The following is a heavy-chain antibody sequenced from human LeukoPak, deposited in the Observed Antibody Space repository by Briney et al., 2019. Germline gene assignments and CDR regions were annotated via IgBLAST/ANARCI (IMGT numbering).Heavy chain of an antibody. V-gene: IGHV3-7*01. CDR2: IEQAGSHK. J-gene: IGHJ3*02. Sequence: PGGSLKLSCAASGFTFNSYWMHWVRQAPGKGPEWVANIEQAGSHKYYVDSVRGRFTISRDNAKNSLYLQMNSLGAEDTAVYYCASEGNGLGAFDMWGQGTMVTVSS. D-gene: IGHD6-25*01. CDR3: ASEGNGLGAFDM. CDR1: GFTFNSYW.